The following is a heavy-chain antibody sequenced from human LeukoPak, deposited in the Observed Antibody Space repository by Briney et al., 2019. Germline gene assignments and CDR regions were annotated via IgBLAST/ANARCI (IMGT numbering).Heavy chain of an antibody. V-gene: IGHV3-20*04. CDR2: INWNGGST. Sequence: RPGGSLRLSCAASGFTFDDYGMSWVRQAPGKGLEWVSGINWNGGSTGYADSVKGRFTISRDNSKNSLYLQMNSLIAEDTALYYCARDRAFYCSSTSCYTTHDAFDIWGQGTMVTVSS. J-gene: IGHJ3*02. CDR1: GFTFDDYG. D-gene: IGHD2-2*02. CDR3: ARDRAFYCSSTSCYTTHDAFDI.